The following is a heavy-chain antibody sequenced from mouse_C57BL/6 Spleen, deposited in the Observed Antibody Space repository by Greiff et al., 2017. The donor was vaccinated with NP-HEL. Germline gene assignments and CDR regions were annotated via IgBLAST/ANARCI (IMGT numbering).Heavy chain of an antibody. V-gene: IGHV1-80*01. Sequence: VQLQQSGAELVKPGASVKISCKASGYAFSSYWMNWVKQRPGKGLEWIGQIYPGDGDTNYNGKFKGKATLTADKSSSTAYMQISSLTSEDSAVYFCARSSNYPWYFDVWGTGTTVTVSS. CDR3: ARSSNYPWYFDV. D-gene: IGHD2-5*01. CDR2: IYPGDGDT. J-gene: IGHJ1*03. CDR1: GYAFSSYW.